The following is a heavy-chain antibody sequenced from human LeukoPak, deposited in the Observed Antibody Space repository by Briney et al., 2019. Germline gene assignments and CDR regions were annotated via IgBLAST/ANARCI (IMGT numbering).Heavy chain of an antibody. J-gene: IGHJ5*02. V-gene: IGHV4-39*01. CDR2: IYYSGST. CDR1: GGSISSSSYY. CDR3: XRLXLXMIXVVIGSWFDP. Sequence: SETLSLTCTVSGGSISSSSYYWGWIRQPPGKGLEWIGSIYYSGSTYYNPSLKSRVTISVDTSKNQFSLKLSSVTAADTAVYYXXRLXLXMIXVVIGSWFDPWGQGTLVTVSS. D-gene: IGHD3-22*01.